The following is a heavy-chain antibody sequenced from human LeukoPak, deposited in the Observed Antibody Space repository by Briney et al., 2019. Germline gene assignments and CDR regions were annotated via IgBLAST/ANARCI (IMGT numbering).Heavy chain of an antibody. D-gene: IGHD3/OR15-3a*01. CDR3: ARVFRRDDDAFDI. CDR1: GGSISSSSYY. Sequence: PSETLSFTCTVSGGSISSSSYYWGWIRQPPGKGLEWIGSIYYSGSTYYNPSLKSRVTISVDTSKNQFSLKLSSVTAADTAVYYCARVFRRDDDAFDIWGQGTMVTVSS. V-gene: IGHV4-39*01. CDR2: IYYSGST. J-gene: IGHJ3*02.